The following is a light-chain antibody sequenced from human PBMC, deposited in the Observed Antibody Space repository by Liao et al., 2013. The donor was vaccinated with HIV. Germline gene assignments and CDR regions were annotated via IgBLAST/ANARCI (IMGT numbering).Light chain of an antibody. CDR2: YDS. V-gene: IGLV3-21*04. Sequence: SYELTQPPSVSVAPGKTARITCGGNNIGSKTVHWYQQKPGQAPVLVIYYDSDRPSGIPERFSGSSSGTTATLTISRVEAGDEADYYCQVWDSSSDLQVFGGGTKLTVL. CDR1: NIGSKT. CDR3: QVWDSSSDLQV. J-gene: IGLJ3*02.